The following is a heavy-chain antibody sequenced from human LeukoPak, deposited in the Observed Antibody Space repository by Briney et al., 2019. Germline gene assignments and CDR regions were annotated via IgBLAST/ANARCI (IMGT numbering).Heavy chain of an antibody. CDR2: IYYSGST. CDR1: GGSISSSSYY. J-gene: IGHJ5*02. Sequence: SETLSLTCTVSGGSISSSSYYWGWIRQPPGKGLEWIGSIYYSGSTYYNPSLKSRVTISVDTSKNQFSLKLSSVTAADTAVYYCARSEGYYYDSSGYFRSNWFDPWGQGTLVTVSS. CDR3: ARSEGYYYDSSGYFRSNWFDP. V-gene: IGHV4-39*07. D-gene: IGHD3-22*01.